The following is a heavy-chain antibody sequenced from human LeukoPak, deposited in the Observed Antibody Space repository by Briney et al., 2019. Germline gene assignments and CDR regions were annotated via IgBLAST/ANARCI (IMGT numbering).Heavy chain of an antibody. CDR1: GYTFTNYY. Sequence: GASVKVSCKASGYTFTNYYIHWVRQAPGQSLEWTGCINPGNGDTKYSQEFQGRVTITRDTSATTAYMELSSLRSDDMAVYYRTLYNYWGQGTLVTVSS. CDR2: INPGNGDT. J-gene: IGHJ4*02. V-gene: IGHV1-3*03. D-gene: IGHD2-2*02. CDR3: TLYNY.